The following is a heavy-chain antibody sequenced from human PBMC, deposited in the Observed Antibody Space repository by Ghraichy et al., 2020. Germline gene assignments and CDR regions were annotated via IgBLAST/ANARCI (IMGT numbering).Heavy chain of an antibody. CDR3: ARDRGYSYGLVDY. Sequence: GGSLRLSCAASGFTFSSYAMHWVRQAPGKGLEYVSAISSNGGSTYYANSVKGRFTISRDNSKNTLYLQMGSLRAEDMAVYYCARDRGYSYGLVDYWGQGTLVTVSS. D-gene: IGHD5-18*01. CDR1: GFTFSSYA. CDR2: ISSNGGST. J-gene: IGHJ4*02. V-gene: IGHV3-64*01.